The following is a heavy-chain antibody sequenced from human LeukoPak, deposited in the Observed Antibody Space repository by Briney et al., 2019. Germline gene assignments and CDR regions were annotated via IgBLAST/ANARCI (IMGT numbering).Heavy chain of an antibody. CDR1: GFTSSSYW. CDR3: ARNPYSYGPVGDY. CDR2: IKQDGSEK. J-gene: IGHJ4*02. D-gene: IGHD5-18*01. Sequence: PGGSLRLSCAASGFTSSSYWMSWVRQAPGKGLEWVANIKQDGSEKYYVDSVKGRFTISRDNAKNSLYLQMNSLRAEDTAVYYCARNPYSYGPVGDYWGQGTLVTVSS. V-gene: IGHV3-7*01.